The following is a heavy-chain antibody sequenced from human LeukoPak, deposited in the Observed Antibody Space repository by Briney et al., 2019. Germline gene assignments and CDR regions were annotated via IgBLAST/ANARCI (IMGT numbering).Heavy chain of an antibody. V-gene: IGHV1-18*01. CDR1: DYTFTSHG. J-gene: IGHJ5*02. CDR2: ISAYNGNT. D-gene: IGHD6-25*01. Sequence: ASVKVSCKASDYTFTSHGISCVRQDPGQGLEWMGWISAYNGNTNYAQKLQGRVTMTTDTSTSTAYMELRSLRSDDTAVYYCARDRWGQRSPYNWFDPWGQGTLVTVSS. CDR3: ARDRWGQRSPYNWFDP.